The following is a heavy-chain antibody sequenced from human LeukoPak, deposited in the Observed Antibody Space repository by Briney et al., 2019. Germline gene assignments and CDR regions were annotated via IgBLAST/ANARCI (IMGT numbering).Heavy chain of an antibody. CDR3: ARGRVGTTPGLDY. Sequence: TGESLKISCKGSGYSFPSYWIGWVRQMPGKGLEWMGVIYPGDSDTRYSPSFQGQVTISGDTSIKTAYLQWSSLKASDSAMYYCARGRVGTTPGLDYWGQGTLVSVSS. V-gene: IGHV5-51*01. CDR1: GYSFPSYW. D-gene: IGHD1-26*01. J-gene: IGHJ4*02. CDR2: IYPGDSDT.